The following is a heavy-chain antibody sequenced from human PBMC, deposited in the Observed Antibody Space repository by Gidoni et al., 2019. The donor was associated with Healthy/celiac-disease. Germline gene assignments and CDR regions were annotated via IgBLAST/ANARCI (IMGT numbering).Heavy chain of an antibody. Sequence: QVQLVQCGAEVEKRGAAVKVSCKASGYTFTSYYMPWVRQAPGQGLEWMGIINPGGGSNSYAQKFQGSVTMTRDTSTSTVYMELSSLRSTATAVYYCADFYMGHSYGTLRDYWGQGTLVTVSS. CDR2: INPGGGSN. CDR3: ADFYMGHSYGTLRDY. V-gene: IGHV1-46*01. J-gene: IGHJ4*02. D-gene: IGHD3-9*01. CDR1: GYTFTSYY.